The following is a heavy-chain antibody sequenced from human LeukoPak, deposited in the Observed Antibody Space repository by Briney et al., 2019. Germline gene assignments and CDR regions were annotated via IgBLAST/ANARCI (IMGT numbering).Heavy chain of an antibody. CDR2: ISYDGSNK. J-gene: IGHJ4*02. CDR1: GFTFSSYG. CDR3: AREHAVPGDSDY. V-gene: IGHV3-30*03. Sequence: PGGSLRLSCAASGFTFSSYGMHWVRQAPGKGLEWVAVISYDGSNKYYADSVKGRFTISRDNSKNTLYLQMNSLRAEDTAVYYCAREHAVPGDSDYWGQGTLVTVSS. D-gene: IGHD6-19*01.